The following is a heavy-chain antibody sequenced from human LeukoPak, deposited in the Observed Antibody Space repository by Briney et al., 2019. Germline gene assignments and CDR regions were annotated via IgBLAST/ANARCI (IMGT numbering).Heavy chain of an antibody. CDR2: IWYDGSNK. J-gene: IGHJ4*02. V-gene: IGHV3-33*01. CDR1: VFTFSSYG. Sequence: PGGSLRLSCAASVFTFSSYGMHCVRQAPGKGLEWGAVIWYDGSNKYYADAVKGRVTISRENSKNTLYLQMNSLRAEDPAVYYCARGSGSSQYYFDYWGQGTLVTVSS. D-gene: IGHD3-10*01. CDR3: ARGSGSSQYYFDY.